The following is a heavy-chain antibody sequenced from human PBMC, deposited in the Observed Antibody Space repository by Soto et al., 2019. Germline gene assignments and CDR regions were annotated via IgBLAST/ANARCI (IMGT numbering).Heavy chain of an antibody. V-gene: IGHV1-69*13. CDR1: GGTFTNYA. D-gene: IGHD2-2*01. Sequence: SEKVSCKPSGGTFTNYAFSWVLQAPVQGLEWMGVIIPIFGTPDYAQHFQVRVTITSDESTRTASMELSRLRSDDTAVYYCARERSVGYCITSTCPKPFYYYAMDVWGQGTTVTVSS. CDR3: ARERSVGYCITSTCPKPFYYYAMDV. CDR2: IIPIFGTP. J-gene: IGHJ6*02.